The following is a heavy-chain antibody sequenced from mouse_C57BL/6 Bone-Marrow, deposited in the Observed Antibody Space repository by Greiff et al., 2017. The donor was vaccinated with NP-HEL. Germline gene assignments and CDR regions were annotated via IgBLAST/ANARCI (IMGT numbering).Heavy chain of an antibody. CDR1: GFTFSDYY. V-gene: IGHV5-16*01. D-gene: IGHD2-3*01. J-gene: IGHJ1*03. CDR3: AKGGYYVGWYFDV. Sequence: EVQVVESEGGLVQPGSSMKLSCTASGFTFSDYYMAWVRQVPEKGLEWVANINYDGSSTYYLDSLKSRFIISRDNAKNILYLQMSSLKSEDTATYYCAKGGYYVGWYFDVWGTGTTVTVSS. CDR2: INYDGSST.